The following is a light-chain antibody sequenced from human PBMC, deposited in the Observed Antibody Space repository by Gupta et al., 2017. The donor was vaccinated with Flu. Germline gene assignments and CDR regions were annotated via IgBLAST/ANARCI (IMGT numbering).Light chain of an antibody. V-gene: IGKV3-20*01. Sequence: EIVLTQSPGTLSLSPGERATRSCRASQSIRSSYLAWYQQKPGQAPRLLIYGASSRATGIPDRFSGSGSGTXFTLTIXRLEPEDFAVYYCQQEGSSPITFGXGTKVEIK. J-gene: IGKJ4*01. CDR2: GAS. CDR1: QSIRSSY. CDR3: QQEGSSPIT.